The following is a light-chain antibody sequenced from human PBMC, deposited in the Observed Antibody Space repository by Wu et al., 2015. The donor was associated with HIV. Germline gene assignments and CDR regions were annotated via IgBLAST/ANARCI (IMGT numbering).Light chain of an antibody. J-gene: IGKJ1*01. Sequence: EIVLTQSPGTLSLSPGERATLSCRASQSVSSNLAWYQQQPGQAPRLLIYGVSTRATGIPARFSGSGSGTEFTLTISSLQSEDVATYYCQKYNTAPWTFGQGTKVEMK. CDR2: GVS. CDR1: QSVSSN. CDR3: QKYNTAPWT. V-gene: IGKV3-15*01.